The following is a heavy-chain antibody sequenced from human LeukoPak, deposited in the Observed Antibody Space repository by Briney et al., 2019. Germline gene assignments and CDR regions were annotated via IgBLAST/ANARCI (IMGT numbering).Heavy chain of an antibody. V-gene: IGHV4-39*01. J-gene: IGHJ4*02. D-gene: IGHD1-1*01. Sequence: PSEXLSLTCTVSGGSISSSSYYWGWVRQPPGKGREWIGSIYYSGSTYYNPSLKSRVTISVDTSKNQFSLKLSSVTAADTAVYYCARARAGMVDYWGQGTLVTVSS. CDR3: ARARAGMVDY. CDR1: GGSISSSSYY. CDR2: IYYSGST.